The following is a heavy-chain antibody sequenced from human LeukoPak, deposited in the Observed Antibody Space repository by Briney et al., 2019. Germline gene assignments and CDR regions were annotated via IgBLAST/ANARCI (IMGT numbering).Heavy chain of an antibody. CDR3: ARGGYCSSTSCFDAFDI. CDR2: ISSSSSYI. V-gene: IGHV3-21*01. D-gene: IGHD2-2*01. Sequence: GGSLRLPCAASGFTFSSYSMNWVRQAPGKGLEWVSSISSSSSYIYYADSVKGRFTISRDNAKNSLYLQMNSLRAEDTAVYYCARGGYCSSTSCFDAFDIWGQGTMVTVSS. J-gene: IGHJ3*02. CDR1: GFTFSSYS.